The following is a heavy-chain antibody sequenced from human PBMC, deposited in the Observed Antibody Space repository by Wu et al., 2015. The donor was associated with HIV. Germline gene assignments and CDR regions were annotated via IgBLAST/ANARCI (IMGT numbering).Heavy chain of an antibody. CDR2: INPNSGGS. CDR1: GYTFTGYY. D-gene: IGHD6-19*01. V-gene: IGHV1-2*02. CDR3: ARDRWDIAVLLDY. J-gene: IGHJ4*02. Sequence: QVQLVQSGAEVKKPGASVKVSCKVSGYTFTGYYMHWVRQAPGQGLEWMGWINPNSGGSNFAQKFQGRVTMTRDTSITTAYMEVSRLRSDDTAVYYCARDRWDIAVLLDYWGQGMLVTVSS.